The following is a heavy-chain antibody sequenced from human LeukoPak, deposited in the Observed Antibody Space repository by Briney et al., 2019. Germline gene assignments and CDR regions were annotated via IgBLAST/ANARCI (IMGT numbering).Heavy chain of an antibody. J-gene: IGHJ1*01. CDR3: ATLSRWLVHGYFQH. Sequence: ASVKVSCKAPGYTFTSYDINWVRQATGQGLEWMGWMNPNSGNTGYAQKFQGRVTMTRNTSISTAYMELSSLRSEDTAVYYCATLSRWLVHGYFQHWGQGTLVTVSS. CDR1: GYTFTSYD. D-gene: IGHD6-19*01. CDR2: MNPNSGNT. V-gene: IGHV1-8*01.